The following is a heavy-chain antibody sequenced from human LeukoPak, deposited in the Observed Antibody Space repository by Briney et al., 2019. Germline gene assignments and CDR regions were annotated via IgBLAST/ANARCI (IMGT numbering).Heavy chain of an antibody. D-gene: IGHD3-22*01. J-gene: IGHJ4*02. Sequence: PGGSLRLSCAASGFTFNTYGMHWVRQAPGKGLEWVAFIRYDGSNKYYADSVKGRFTISRDNSKNTLYLQMDSLRAEDTAVYYCAKDWMYYYDSSGYYGPGGYWGQGTLVTVSS. CDR2: IRYDGSNK. CDR1: GFTFNTYG. CDR3: AKDWMYYYDSSGYYGPGGY. V-gene: IGHV3-30*02.